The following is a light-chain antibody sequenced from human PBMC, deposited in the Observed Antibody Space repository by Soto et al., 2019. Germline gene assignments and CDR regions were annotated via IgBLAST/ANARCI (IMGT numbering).Light chain of an antibody. V-gene: IGKV3-15*01. CDR2: GAS. J-gene: IGKJ1*01. CDR1: QSINSN. Sequence: VMTQSPATLSVSPGERATLSCTASQSINSNLAWYQQRPGQAPRLLIYGASTRATGIPARFSGGGSGTDFTLTISSLQPEDFATYYCQQSYSTPRTFGQGTKVDIK. CDR3: QQSYSTPRT.